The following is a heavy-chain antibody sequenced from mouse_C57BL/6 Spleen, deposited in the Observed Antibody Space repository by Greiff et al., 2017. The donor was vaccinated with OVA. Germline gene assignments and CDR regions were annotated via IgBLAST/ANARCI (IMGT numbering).Heavy chain of an antibody. CDR3: ASYGSSYPFDY. D-gene: IGHD1-1*01. CDR1: GFTFSSYT. CDR2: ISGGGGNT. V-gene: IGHV5-9*01. Sequence: EVNVVESGGGLVKPGGSLKLSCAASGFTFSSYTMSWVRQTPEKRLEWVATISGGGGNTYYPDSVKGRFTISRDNAKNTLYLQMSILRSEDTALYYCASYGSSYPFDYWGQGTTLTVSS. J-gene: IGHJ2*01.